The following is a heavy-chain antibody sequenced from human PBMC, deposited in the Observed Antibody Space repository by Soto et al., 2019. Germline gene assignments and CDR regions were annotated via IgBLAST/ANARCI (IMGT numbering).Heavy chain of an antibody. D-gene: IGHD3-10*01. V-gene: IGHV3-33*01. Sequence: QVQLVESGGGVVQPGRSLRLSCAASGFTFSSYGMHWVRQAPGKGLEWVAVIWYDGSNKYYADSVKGRFTISRDNSKNTLYLQMNSLRAEDTAVYYCARDYAPRELLWFGELGAFDIWGQGTMVTVSS. CDR3: ARDYAPRELLWFGELGAFDI. CDR2: IWYDGSNK. CDR1: GFTFSSYG. J-gene: IGHJ3*02.